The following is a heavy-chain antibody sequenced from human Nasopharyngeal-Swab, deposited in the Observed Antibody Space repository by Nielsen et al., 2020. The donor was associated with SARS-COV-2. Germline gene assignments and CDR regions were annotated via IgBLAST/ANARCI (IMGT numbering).Heavy chain of an antibody. D-gene: IGHD5-12*01. CDR1: GGSFSGYY. J-gene: IGHJ4*02. CDR2: INHSGST. Sequence: SQTLSLTCAVYGGSFSGYYWSWIRQPPGKGLEWIGEINHSGSTNYNPSLKSRVTISVDTSKNQFSLKLSSVTAADTAVYYCASSTWIFDYWGQGTLVTVS. CDR3: ASSTWIFDY. V-gene: IGHV4-34*01.